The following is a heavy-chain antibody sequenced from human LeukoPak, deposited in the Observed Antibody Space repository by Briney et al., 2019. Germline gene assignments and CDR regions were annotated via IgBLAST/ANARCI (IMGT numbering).Heavy chain of an antibody. CDR1: GGSISSYY. D-gene: IGHD3-3*01. J-gene: IGHJ4*02. CDR2: INHSGST. Sequence: SETLSLTCTVSGGSISSYYWSWIRQPPGKGLEWIGEINHSGSTNYNPSLKSRVTISVDTSKYQFSLKLSSVTAADTAVYYCARRRHYDFWSPYYFDYWGQGTLVTVSS. CDR3: ARRRHYDFWSPYYFDY. V-gene: IGHV4-34*01.